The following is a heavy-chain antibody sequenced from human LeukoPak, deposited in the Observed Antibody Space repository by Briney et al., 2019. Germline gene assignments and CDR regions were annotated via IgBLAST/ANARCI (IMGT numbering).Heavy chain of an antibody. CDR2: INHSGST. CDR3: ASRKGYYYDSSGYYPNRFDP. Sequence: SETLSLTCAVYGGSFSGYYWSWIRQPPGKGLEWIGEINHSGSTNYNPSLRSRVTISVDTSKNQFSLKLSSVTAADTAVYYCASRKGYYYDSSGYYPNRFDPWGQGTLVTVSS. V-gene: IGHV4-34*01. CDR1: GGSFSGYY. D-gene: IGHD3-22*01. J-gene: IGHJ5*02.